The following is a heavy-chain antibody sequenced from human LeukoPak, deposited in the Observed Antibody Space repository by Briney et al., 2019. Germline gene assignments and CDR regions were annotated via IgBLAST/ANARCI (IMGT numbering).Heavy chain of an antibody. CDR2: IKYDGSEL. J-gene: IGHJ4*02. V-gene: IGHV3-7*01. CDR1: GFTISSYW. D-gene: IGHD6-13*01. CDR3: ARDIAAAGLFFDY. Sequence: GGSLRLSCAAAGFTISSYWMSWVRQAPGKGLEWVANIKYDGSELHYVDSVKGRFTISRDIVKNSLFLQMNSLRAEDTAVYYCARDIAAAGLFFDYWGQGALVTVSS.